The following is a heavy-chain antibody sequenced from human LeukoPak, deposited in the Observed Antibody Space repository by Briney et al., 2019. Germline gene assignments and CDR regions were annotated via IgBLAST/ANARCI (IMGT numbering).Heavy chain of an antibody. D-gene: IGHD2-2*01. CDR3: ATDTYCSSTSCPGY. Sequence: GASVKVSCKASGGTFSSYAISWVRQAPGQGLEWMGGIIPIFGTAIYAQKFQGRVTMTEDTSTDTAYMELSSLRSEDTAVYYCATDTYCSSTSCPGYWGQGTLVTVSS. V-gene: IGHV1-69*06. CDR2: IIPIFGTA. J-gene: IGHJ4*02. CDR1: GGTFSSYA.